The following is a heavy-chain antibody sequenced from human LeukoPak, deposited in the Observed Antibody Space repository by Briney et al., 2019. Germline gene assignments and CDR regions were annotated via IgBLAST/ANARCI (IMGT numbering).Heavy chain of an antibody. D-gene: IGHD2-2*01. J-gene: IGHJ5*02. CDR3: ARGGDIVVVPAAMQGAYNWFDP. CDR1: GFTFSSYE. Sequence: GGSLRLSCAASGFTFSSYEMNWVRQAPGKGLEWVSYISSSGSTIYYADSVKGRFAISRDNAKNSLYLQMNSLRAEDMAVYYCARGGDIVVVPAAMQGAYNWFDPWGQGTLVTVSS. V-gene: IGHV3-48*03. CDR2: ISSSGSTI.